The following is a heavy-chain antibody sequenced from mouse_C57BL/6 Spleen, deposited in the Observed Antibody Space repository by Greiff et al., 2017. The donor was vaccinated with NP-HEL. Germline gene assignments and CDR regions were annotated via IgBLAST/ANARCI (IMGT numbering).Heavy chain of an antibody. D-gene: IGHD1-1*02. V-gene: IGHV1-82*01. CDR2: IYPGDGDT. CDR1: GYAFSSSW. CDR3: AREGYYAPGSY. J-gene: IGHJ3*01. Sequence: QVQLQQSGPELVKPGASVKISCKASGYAFSSSWMNWVKQRPGKGLEWIGRIYPGDGDTNYNGKFKGKATLTADKSSSTAYMQLSSLTSEDSAVYFCAREGYYAPGSYWGQGTLVTVSA.